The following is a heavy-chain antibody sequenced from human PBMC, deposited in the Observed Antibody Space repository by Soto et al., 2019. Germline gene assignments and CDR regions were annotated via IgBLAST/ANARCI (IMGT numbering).Heavy chain of an antibody. CDR2: INAGNGNT. D-gene: IGHD2-2*01. J-gene: IGHJ6*03. Sequence: ASVKVSCKAAGYTFTNYAVHWVRQAPGQRLEWMGWINAGNGNTRYSQKFQGRVTITRDTSARTAYMELSSLRSEDTAVYYCARGHLAVVPVASWYFYMDVGGKGTTVTV. V-gene: IGHV1-3*01. CDR3: ARGHLAVVPVASWYFYMDV. CDR1: GYTFTNYA.